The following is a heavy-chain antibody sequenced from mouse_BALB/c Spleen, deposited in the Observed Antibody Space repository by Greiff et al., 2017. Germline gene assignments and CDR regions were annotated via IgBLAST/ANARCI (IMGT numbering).Heavy chain of an antibody. Sequence: EVHLVESGGGLVQPGGSLKLSCAASGFTFSSYGMSWVRQTPDKRLELVATLNSNGGSTYYPDSVKGRFTISRDNAKNTLYLQMSSLKSEDTAMYYCARYDYAYFDYWGQGTTLTVSS. CDR3: ARYDYAYFDY. V-gene: IGHV5-6-3*01. D-gene: IGHD2-4*01. CDR1: GFTFSSYG. J-gene: IGHJ2*01. CDR2: LNSNGGST.